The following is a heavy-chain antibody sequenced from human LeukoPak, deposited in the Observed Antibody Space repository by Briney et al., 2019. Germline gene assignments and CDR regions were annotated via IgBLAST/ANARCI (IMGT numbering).Heavy chain of an antibody. V-gene: IGHV3-7*05. CDR1: GFTFSMYW. D-gene: IGHD1-7*01. CDR3: ARDSRRGELPNY. J-gene: IGHJ4*02. Sequence: GGSLRHSCAASGFTFSMYWMSWVRQAPGKGLEWVANIKEDGSEKYYVDPVRGRFTISRDNAKNSLFLQMNSLRAEDTAMYYCARDSRRGELPNYWGQGTLVTVSS. CDR2: IKEDGSEK.